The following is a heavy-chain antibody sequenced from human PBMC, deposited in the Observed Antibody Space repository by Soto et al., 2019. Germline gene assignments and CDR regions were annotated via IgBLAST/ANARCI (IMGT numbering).Heavy chain of an antibody. Sequence: SETLSLTCAVYGGSFSGYYWSWIRQPPGKGLEWIGEINHSGSTNCNPSLKSRVTISVDTSKNQFSLKLSSVTAADTAVYYCARGSVTYYYDSSGYYDTEYFQHWGRGTLVTVSS. V-gene: IGHV4-34*01. J-gene: IGHJ1*01. D-gene: IGHD3-22*01. CDR1: GGSFSGYY. CDR3: ARGSVTYYYDSSGYYDTEYFQH. CDR2: INHSGST.